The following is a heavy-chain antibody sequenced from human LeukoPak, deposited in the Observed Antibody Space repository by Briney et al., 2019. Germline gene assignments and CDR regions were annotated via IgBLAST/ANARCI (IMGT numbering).Heavy chain of an antibody. V-gene: IGHV1-69*06. CDR1: RGTFSSYA. Sequence: GASVKVSCKASRGTFSSYAISWVRQAPGQGLEWMGGIIPIFGTANYAQKFQGRVTITADKSTSTAYMELSSLRSEDTAVYYCARAVLGDSGSADYWGQGTLVTVSS. D-gene: IGHD5-12*01. CDR2: IIPIFGTA. J-gene: IGHJ4*02. CDR3: ARAVLGDSGSADY.